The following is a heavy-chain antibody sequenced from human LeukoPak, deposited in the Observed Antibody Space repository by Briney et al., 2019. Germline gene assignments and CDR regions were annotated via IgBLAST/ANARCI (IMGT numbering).Heavy chain of an antibody. J-gene: IGHJ6*03. D-gene: IGHD3-3*01. CDR2: ISGSGGST. V-gene: IGHV3-23*01. CDR3: AKDVGYDFWSGYYYYMDV. CDR1: GFTFSSYA. Sequence: PGGSLRLSCAASGFTFSSYAMSWVRQAPGKGLEWVSAISGSGGSTYYADSVRGRFTISRDNSKNTLYLQMNSLRAEDTAVYYCAKDVGYDFWSGYYYYMDVWGKGTTVTVSS.